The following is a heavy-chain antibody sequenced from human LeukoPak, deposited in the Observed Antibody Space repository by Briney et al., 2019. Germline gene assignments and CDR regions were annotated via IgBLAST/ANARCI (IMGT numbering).Heavy chain of an antibody. CDR2: TYYSGST. J-gene: IGHJ4*02. Sequence: SETLSLTCTVSGGSISSSSYYWGWIRQPPGKGLEWIGTTYYSGSTYYPSLMGRVTISVDTSKNQFSLKLSSVTAADTAVYYCARYSSGWYSPFDYWGQGTLVTVSS. CDR1: GGSISSSSYY. CDR3: ARYSSGWYSPFDY. V-gene: IGHV4-39*01. D-gene: IGHD6-19*01.